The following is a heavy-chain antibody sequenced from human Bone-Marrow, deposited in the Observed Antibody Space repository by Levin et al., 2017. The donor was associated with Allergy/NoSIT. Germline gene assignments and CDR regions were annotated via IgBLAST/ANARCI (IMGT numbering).Heavy chain of an antibody. V-gene: IGHV3-7*01. J-gene: IGHJ5*02. D-gene: IGHD2-2*01. CDR1: KFSFRSYW. CDR3: VTVPAASEWFDP. Sequence: RSGGSLRLSCTASKFSFRSYWMNWVRQAPGKGLEWVASIHPDGSETYYVDSVKGRFTISRDDAKNSLYLQLNSLRVEDTALYYCVTVPAASEWFDPWGQGTLVTVSS. CDR2: IHPDGSET.